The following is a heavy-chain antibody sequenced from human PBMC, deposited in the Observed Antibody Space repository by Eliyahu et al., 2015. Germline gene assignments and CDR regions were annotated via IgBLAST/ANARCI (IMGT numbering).Heavy chain of an antibody. CDR2: IIPIFGTA. CDR3: ARGQSGSYSRYYGMDV. J-gene: IGHJ6*02. D-gene: IGHD1-26*01. CDR1: GGTFSSYA. V-gene: IGHV1-69*01. Sequence: QVQLVQSGAEVKKPGSSVKVSCXASGGTFSSYAISWVRQAPGQGLXWMGGIIPIFGTANYAQKFQGRVTITADESTSTAYMELSSLRSEDTAVYYCARGQSGSYSRYYGMDVWGQGTTVTVSS.